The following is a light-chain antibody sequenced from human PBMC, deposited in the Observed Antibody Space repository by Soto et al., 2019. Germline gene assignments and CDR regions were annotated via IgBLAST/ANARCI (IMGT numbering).Light chain of an antibody. Sequence: DIQMTQSPSSLSASVGDRVTITCRASEDITDYLAWFQLKPGKAPKSLIYAASTLQDGVPSRFSGSGSGTQFTLTIDSLQPEDFGTYYCQQYNSYPRTFGQGTILAIK. V-gene: IGKV1-16*01. CDR3: QQYNSYPRT. J-gene: IGKJ2*01. CDR2: AAS. CDR1: EDITDY.